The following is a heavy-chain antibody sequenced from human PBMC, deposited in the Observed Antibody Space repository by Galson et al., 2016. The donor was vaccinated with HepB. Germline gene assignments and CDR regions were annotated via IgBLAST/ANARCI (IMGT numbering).Heavy chain of an antibody. V-gene: IGHV1-8*01. CDR1: GYTFTSYD. D-gene: IGHD2-21*01. Sequence: SVKVSCKASGYTFTSYDINWVRQATGQGLEWMGWMNPNSGNTGYARKFQGRVTMTRNTSINTAYMELSSLRSEDTAVYYCARQDLWSIEYWGQGILVTVSS. J-gene: IGHJ4*02. CDR2: MNPNSGNT. CDR3: ARQDLWSIEY.